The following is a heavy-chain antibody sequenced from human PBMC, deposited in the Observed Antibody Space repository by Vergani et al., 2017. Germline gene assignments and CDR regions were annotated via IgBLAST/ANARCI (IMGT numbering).Heavy chain of an antibody. CDR3: AREKSYYGSGSYPKRWGYYGMDV. V-gene: IGHV1-69*12. J-gene: IGHJ6*02. CDR2: IIPIFGTA. Sequence: QVQLVQSGAEVKKPGSSVKVSCKASGGTFSSYAISWVRQAPGQGLEWMGGIIPIFGTANYAQKFQGRVTITADESTSTAYMALSRLRSEDTAVYYCAREKSYYGSGSYPKRWGYYGMDVWGQGTTVTVSS. D-gene: IGHD3-10*01. CDR1: GGTFSSYA.